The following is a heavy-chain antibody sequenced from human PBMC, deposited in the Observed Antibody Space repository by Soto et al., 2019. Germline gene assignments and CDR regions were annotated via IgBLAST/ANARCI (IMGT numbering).Heavy chain of an antibody. D-gene: IGHD4-17*01. CDR2: ISWHSGNL. CDR3: AKGASTTVFAFNDY. V-gene: IGHV3-9*01. CDR1: GFTFDDYA. Sequence: EVQLVESGGGLVQPGRSLRLSCAASGFTFDDYAMHWVRQGPGKGLEWVSSISWHSGNLGYADSVKGRFTISRDNAKNSVYLQMNSLRGEDTALYYCAKGASTTVFAFNDYWGQGTLVTVSS. J-gene: IGHJ4*02.